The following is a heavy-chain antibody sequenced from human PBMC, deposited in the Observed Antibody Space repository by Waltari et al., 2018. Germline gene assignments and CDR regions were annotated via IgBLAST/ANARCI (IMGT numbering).Heavy chain of an antibody. CDR2: INPNGGAT. CDR1: RDAITEQQ. J-gene: IGHJ4*02. Sequence: LLEQSGTEVMKPGASLKVSCKISRDAITEQQIHWVRQAPGQGLEWMGWINPNGGATHYAQTFRGTITVTWDTSIITSYMEIRGLRSADTATYFCAREYCGGECRLFDFWGQGTRVIVSS. D-gene: IGHD2-21*01. CDR3: AREYCGGECRLFDF. V-gene: IGHV1-2*02.